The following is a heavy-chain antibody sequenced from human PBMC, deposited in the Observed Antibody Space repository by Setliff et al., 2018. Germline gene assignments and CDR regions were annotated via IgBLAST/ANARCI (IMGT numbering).Heavy chain of an antibody. Sequence: PGGSLRLSCAASGFHFSDHAMHWVRQAPGQGLEWVAVISYGRGKEYYGDSVKGRFTISRDNFKNTLYLQMSSLRVEDTAVYYCAKDVGRGSGYYYYTDVWGKGTTVTVSS. J-gene: IGHJ6*03. CDR1: GFHFSDHA. CDR2: ISYGRGKE. V-gene: IGHV3-30*18. D-gene: IGHD2-15*01. CDR3: AKDVGRGSGYYYYTDV.